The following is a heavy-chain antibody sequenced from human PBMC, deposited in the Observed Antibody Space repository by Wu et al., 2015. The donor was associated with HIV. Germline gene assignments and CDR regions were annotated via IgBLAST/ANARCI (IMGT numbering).Heavy chain of an antibody. CDR2: INPRTDST. CDR3: ARERVDYDSGGYRAHRGYYFDY. CDR1: GDTLTNYL. J-gene: IGHJ4*02. V-gene: IGHV1-46*01. Sequence: QVHLVQTGAEMKQPGSSVTVSCRASGDTLTNYLLTWVRQAPGQGLEWMGVINPRTDSTTYAETFEGRLTMTRDTSKSTMYMELTSLRSDDTAIYYCARERVDYDSGGYRAHRGYYFDYVGPGNAGHRLF. D-gene: IGHD3-22*01.